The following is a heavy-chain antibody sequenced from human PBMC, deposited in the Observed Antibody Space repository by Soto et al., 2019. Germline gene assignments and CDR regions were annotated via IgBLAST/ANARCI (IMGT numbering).Heavy chain of an antibody. CDR1: GYSFTSYW. J-gene: IGHJ6*02. D-gene: IGHD6-19*01. Sequence: GESLKISCEGSGYSFTSYWIGWVRQMPGKGLEWMGIIYPGDSDTRYSPSFQGQVTISADKSISTAYLQWSSLKASDTAMYYCARRSSGCAGCTDEHYYLLVVWGPGST. CDR2: IYPGDSDT. V-gene: IGHV5-51*01. CDR3: ARRSSGCAGCTDEHYYLLVV.